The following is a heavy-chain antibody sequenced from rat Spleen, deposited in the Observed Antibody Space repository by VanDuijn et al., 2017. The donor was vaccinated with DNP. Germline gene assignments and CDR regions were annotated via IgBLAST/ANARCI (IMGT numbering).Heavy chain of an antibody. CDR1: GYSITSNY. D-gene: IGHD1-3*01. CDR2: ISYSGST. J-gene: IGHJ2*01. CDR3: EVWSRYLDY. V-gene: IGHV3-1*01. Sequence: EVQLQESGPGLVKPSQSLSLTCSVTGYSITSNYWGWIRKFPGNKMEYIGHISYSGSTNYNPSLKSRFSITRDTSKNQLFLQLNSVTTRDTPTYYCEVWSRYLDYGGQGVMVTVSS.